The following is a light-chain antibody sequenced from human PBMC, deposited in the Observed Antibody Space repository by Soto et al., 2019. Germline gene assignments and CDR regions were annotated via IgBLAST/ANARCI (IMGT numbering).Light chain of an antibody. J-gene: IGKJ2*01. V-gene: IGKV3-20*01. CDR2: AAS. Sequence: EIVLTQSPGTLSLSPGERATLSCRASRSLSSSYVVWYQQKPGQAPRLLIYAASRMATGIPDRCSGSGSATEYTLIISRLEPEDFAVYYCQQQVTFGQGTKLEIK. CDR3: QQQVT. CDR1: RSLSSSY.